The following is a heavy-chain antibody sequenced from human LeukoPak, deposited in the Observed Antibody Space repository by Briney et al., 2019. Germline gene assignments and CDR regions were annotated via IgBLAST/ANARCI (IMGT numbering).Heavy chain of an antibody. CDR2: INQDGSEE. D-gene: IGHD2-2*01. J-gene: IGHJ4*02. V-gene: IGHV3-7*01. Sequence: GGSLRLSCAASGLPFSTFWMNWVRQAPGKGLEWVANINQDGSEEYYVDSVKGRFTISRDNAKNSVYLQMNSLRVEDTGIYYRARNARGPGDYWGQGTVVTVSS. CDR3: ARNARGPGDY. CDR1: GLPFSTFW.